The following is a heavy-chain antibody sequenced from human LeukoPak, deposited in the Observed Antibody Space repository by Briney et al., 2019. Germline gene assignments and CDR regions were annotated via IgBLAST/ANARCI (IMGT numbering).Heavy chain of an antibody. CDR2: IYYSGNT. D-gene: IGHD3-10*02. CDR3: ARSAGSTMFIDY. CDR1: GDSIRLYY. V-gene: IGHV4-59*01. J-gene: IGHJ4*01. Sequence: SETLSLTCTVSGDSIRLYYWSWIRHPPGKGREWLGYIYYSGNTDYNPSLESRVAISVDTSKNQFSLKLSSVTAAETAVYYCARSAGSTMFIDYWGQGTLVTVSS.